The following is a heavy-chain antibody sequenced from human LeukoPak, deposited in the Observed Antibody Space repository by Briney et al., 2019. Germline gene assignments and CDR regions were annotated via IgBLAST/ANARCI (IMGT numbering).Heavy chain of an antibody. Sequence: GGSLRLSCTVSGFTVSSNSMSWVRQAPGKGLEWVSFIYSDNTHYSDSVKGRFTISRDNSKNTLYLQMNSLRAEDTAVYYCTRNSGWYGVSWGQGTLVTVSS. D-gene: IGHD6-19*01. J-gene: IGHJ4*02. CDR3: TRNSGWYGVS. CDR1: GFTVSSNS. V-gene: IGHV3-53*01. CDR2: IYSDNT.